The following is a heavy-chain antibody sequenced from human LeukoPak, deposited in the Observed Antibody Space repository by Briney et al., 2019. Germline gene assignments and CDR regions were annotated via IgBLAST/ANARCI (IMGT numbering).Heavy chain of an antibody. CDR2: IIPIFGTA. J-gene: IGHJ1*01. Sequence: SVKVSCKASGGTFSSYAISWVQQAPGQGLEWMGGIIPIFGTANYAQKFQGRVTITADESTSTAYMELSSLRSEDTAVYFCARDLTGIVGDGTLYFQDWGQGTLVTVSS. D-gene: IGHD1-26*01. CDR3: ARDLTGIVGDGTLYFQD. V-gene: IGHV1-69*13. CDR1: GGTFSSYA.